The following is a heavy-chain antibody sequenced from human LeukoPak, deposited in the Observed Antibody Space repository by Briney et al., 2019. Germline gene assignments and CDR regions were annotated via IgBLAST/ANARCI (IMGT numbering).Heavy chain of an antibody. D-gene: IGHD5-18*01. CDR3: ARGEEYSYGFSYFDY. V-gene: IGHV1-2*06. CDR1: GYTFTGYY. CDR2: INPNSGGT. Sequence: ASVKVSCKASGYTFTGYYMHWVRQAPGQGLEWMGRINPNSGGTNYAQKFQGRVTMTRDTSISTAYMELSGLRSDDTAVYYCARGEEYSYGFSYFDYWGQGTLVTVSS. J-gene: IGHJ4*02.